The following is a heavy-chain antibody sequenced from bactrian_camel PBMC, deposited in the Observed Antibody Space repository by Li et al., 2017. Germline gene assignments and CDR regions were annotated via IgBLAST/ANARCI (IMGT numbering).Heavy chain of an antibody. CDR3: VRDVSSYSWASITY. CDR1: GFTFSNYW. D-gene: IGHD3*01. CDR2: ISTDGDTT. J-gene: IGHJ4*01. Sequence: VQLVESGGGLVQPGGSLRLSCIASGFTFSNYWMYWVRQAPGKGLEWVSVISTDGDTTDYADSAKGRFTISRDNGKNTVFLQMNSLKPEDTAVYYCVRDVSSYSWASITYWGQGTQVTVS. V-gene: IGHV3S1*01.